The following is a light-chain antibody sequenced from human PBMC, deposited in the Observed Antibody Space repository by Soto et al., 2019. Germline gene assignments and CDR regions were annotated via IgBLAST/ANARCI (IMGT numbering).Light chain of an antibody. Sequence: DIQMTQSPSTLSASVGDRVTITCRASQNINYWLAWYQQKPGKAPKVLIYDASSLESGVPSRFSGSGSGTEFTLTISSLEPDDFATYYCHHYKSYMLSFGKGTKLEI. CDR2: DAS. CDR3: HHYKSYMLS. CDR1: QNINYW. V-gene: IGKV1-5*01. J-gene: IGKJ2*03.